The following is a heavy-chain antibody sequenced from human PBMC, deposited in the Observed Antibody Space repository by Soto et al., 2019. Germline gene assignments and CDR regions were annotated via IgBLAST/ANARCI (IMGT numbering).Heavy chain of an antibody. CDR1: GFTFDDYT. Sequence: GGSLRLSCAASGFTFDDYTMHWVRQAPGKGLEWVSLISWDGGSTYYADSVKGRFTISRDNSKNSLYLQMNSLRTEDTALYYCAKDYSSSEGPYYYYGMDVWGQGTTVTVSS. D-gene: IGHD4-4*01. J-gene: IGHJ6*02. V-gene: IGHV3-43*01. CDR2: ISWDGGST. CDR3: AKDYSSSEGPYYYYGMDV.